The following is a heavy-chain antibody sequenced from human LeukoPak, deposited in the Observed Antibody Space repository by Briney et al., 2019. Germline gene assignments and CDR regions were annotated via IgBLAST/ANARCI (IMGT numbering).Heavy chain of an antibody. V-gene: IGHV1-69*04. CDR3: ARPGVVRYFDWLPLDY. CDR2: IIPIRGIA. J-gene: IGHJ4*02. CDR1: GGTFSSYA. Sequence: SSVKVSCKACGGTFSSYAISWVRQAPGQGLEWMGRIIPIRGIANYAQKFQGRVTITADKSTSTAYMELSSLRSEDTAVYYCARPGVVRYFDWLPLDYWGQGTLVTVSS. D-gene: IGHD3-9*01.